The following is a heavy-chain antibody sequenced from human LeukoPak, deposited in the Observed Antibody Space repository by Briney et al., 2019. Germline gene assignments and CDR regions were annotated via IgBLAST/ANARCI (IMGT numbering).Heavy chain of an antibody. V-gene: IGHV3-53*01. CDR3: AKDQNTVATAPFDY. Sequence: GGSLRLSCAASGFTVSSNYMSWVRQAPGKGLEWVSVIYSGGSTYYADSVKGRFTISRDNSKNTLYLQMNSLRAEDTALYYCAKDQNTVATAPFDYWGQGTLVTVSS. D-gene: IGHD4-17*01. CDR2: IYSGGST. J-gene: IGHJ4*02. CDR1: GFTVSSNY.